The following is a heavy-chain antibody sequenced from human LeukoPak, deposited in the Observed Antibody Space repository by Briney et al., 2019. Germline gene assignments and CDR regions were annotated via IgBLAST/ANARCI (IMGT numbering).Heavy chain of an antibody. Sequence: TSETLPLTCAVYGGSFSGYYWSWIRQPPGKGLEWIGEINHSGSTNYNPSLKSRVTISVDTSKNQSSLTLSSVTAADTAVYYCERWEGGSYYDFDYWGQGTLVTVSS. D-gene: IGHD1-26*01. CDR2: INHSGST. V-gene: IGHV4-34*01. J-gene: IGHJ4*02. CDR3: ERWEGGSYYDFDY. CDR1: GGSFSGYY.